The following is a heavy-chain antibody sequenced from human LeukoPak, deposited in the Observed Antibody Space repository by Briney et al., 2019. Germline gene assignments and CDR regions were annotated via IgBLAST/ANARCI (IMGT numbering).Heavy chain of an antibody. CDR1: GGSISSSSYY. J-gene: IGHJ3*02. Sequence: PSETLSLTCTVSGGSISSSSYYWGWIRQPPGKGLEWIGSIYHSGSTYYNPSLKSRVTISVDTSKNQFSLKLSSVTAADTAVYYCATLSYGGAFDIWGQGTMVTVSS. CDR2: IYHSGST. D-gene: IGHD3-10*01. CDR3: ATLSYGGAFDI. V-gene: IGHV4-39*07.